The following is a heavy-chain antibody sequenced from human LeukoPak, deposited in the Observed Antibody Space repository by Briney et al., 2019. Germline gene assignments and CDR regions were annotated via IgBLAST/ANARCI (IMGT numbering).Heavy chain of an antibody. CDR3: ARRLIAAAGTIFDP. V-gene: IGHV1-2*02. D-gene: IGHD6-13*01. CDR2: INPNSGGT. CDR1: GYTFTGYY. J-gene: IGHJ5*02. Sequence: ASVKVSCKASGYTFTGYYMHWVRQAPGQGLEWMGWINPNSGGTNYAQKFQGRATMTRDTSISTAYMELSRLRSDDTAVYYCARRLIAAAGTIFDPWGQGTLVTVSS.